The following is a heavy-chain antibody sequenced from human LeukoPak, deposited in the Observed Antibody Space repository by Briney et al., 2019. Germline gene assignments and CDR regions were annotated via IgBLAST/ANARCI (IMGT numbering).Heavy chain of an antibody. CDR1: GFTFSSYS. CDR3: ARDLSDYGDYDRFDP. V-gene: IGHV3-48*01. J-gene: IGHJ5*02. Sequence: GGSLRLSCAASGFTFSSYSMNWVRQAPGKGLEWVSYISSSSSTIYYADSVKGRFTISRDNAKNSLYLQMNSLRAEDTAVYYCARDLSDYGDYDRFDPWGQGTLVTVSS. D-gene: IGHD4-17*01. CDR2: ISSSSSTI.